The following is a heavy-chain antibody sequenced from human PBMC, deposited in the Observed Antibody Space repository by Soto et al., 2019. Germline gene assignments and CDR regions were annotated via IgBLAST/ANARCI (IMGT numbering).Heavy chain of an antibody. CDR2: ISYDGSNK. D-gene: IGHD5-18*01. Sequence: GGSLRLSCAASGFTFSSYGMHWVRQAPGKGLEWVAVISYDGSNKYYADSVKGRFTISRDNSKNTLYLQMNSLRAEDTAVYYCAKDSSFRGYSKGDYFDYWGQGTLVTVSS. CDR1: GFTFSSYG. CDR3: AKDSSFRGYSKGDYFDY. V-gene: IGHV3-30*18. J-gene: IGHJ4*02.